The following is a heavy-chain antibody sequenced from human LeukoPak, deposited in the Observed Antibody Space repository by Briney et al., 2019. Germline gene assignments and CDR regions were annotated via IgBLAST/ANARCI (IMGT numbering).Heavy chain of an antibody. CDR1: GFTVSSNY. Sequence: PGGSLRLSCAASGFTVSSNYMSWVRQAPGKGLEWVSVIYSGGSTYYADSVKGRFTISRDNSKNTLYLQMNSLRAEDTAVYYCARGMYYYDSSGYLFDYWGQGTLVTVSS. V-gene: IGHV3-66*02. CDR3: ARGMYYYDSSGYLFDY. J-gene: IGHJ4*02. D-gene: IGHD3-22*01. CDR2: IYSGGST.